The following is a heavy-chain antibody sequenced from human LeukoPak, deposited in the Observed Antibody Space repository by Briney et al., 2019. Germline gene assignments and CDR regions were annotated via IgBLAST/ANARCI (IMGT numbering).Heavy chain of an antibody. V-gene: IGHV7-4-1*02. CDR1: GYTFTSYG. CDR2: INTNTGNP. Sequence: ASVKVSCKASGYTFTSYGISWVRQAPGQGLEWMGWINTNTGNPTYAQGFTGQFVFSLDTSVSTAYLQISSLKAYDTAVYYCASQYYYDSSGYYLFDYWGQGTLVTVSS. CDR3: ASQYYYDSSGYYLFDY. J-gene: IGHJ4*02. D-gene: IGHD3-22*01.